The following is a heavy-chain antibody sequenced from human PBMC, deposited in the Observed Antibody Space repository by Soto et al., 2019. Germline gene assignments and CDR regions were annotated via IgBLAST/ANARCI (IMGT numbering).Heavy chain of an antibody. CDR3: ARGYRQSGYSSSWVFDY. J-gene: IGHJ4*02. CDR1: GGSINSGGYY. CDR2: MYYSGST. D-gene: IGHD6-13*01. V-gene: IGHV4-31*03. Sequence: QVQLRESRPGLVKPSQTLSLTCTVSGGSINSGGYYWNWIRQHPGKGLEWLGYMYYSGSTSYNPSLSGRVIISADTSESHFSLKVSSVTAADTAWYFCARGYRQSGYSSSWVFDYWGQGTLVTVSS.